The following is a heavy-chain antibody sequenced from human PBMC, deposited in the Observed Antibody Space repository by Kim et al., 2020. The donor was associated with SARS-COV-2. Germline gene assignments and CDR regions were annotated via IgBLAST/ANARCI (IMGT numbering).Heavy chain of an antibody. Sequence: GESLKISCKGSGYSFTSYWIGWVRQMPGKGLEWMGIIYPGDSDTRYSPSFQGQVTISADKSISTAYLQWSSLKASDTAMYYCARHTGVAKPYYYYGMDVWGQGTTVTVSS. V-gene: IGHV5-51*01. D-gene: IGHD5-12*01. J-gene: IGHJ6*02. CDR3: ARHTGVAKPYYYYGMDV. CDR2: IYPGDSDT. CDR1: GYSFTSYW.